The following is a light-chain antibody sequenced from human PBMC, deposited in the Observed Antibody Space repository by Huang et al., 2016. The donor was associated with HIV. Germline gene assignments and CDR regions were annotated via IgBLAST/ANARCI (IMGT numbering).Light chain of an antibody. Sequence: EIVLTQSPATLSLSPGESAALLCRASHSLGGNLAWYQQRRGHAPRLLIYDTSNRATGIPARFTGSGSGTDYTLTISGLEPEDFAVYYCQQRSDWPLTFGGGTKVDIK. V-gene: IGKV3-11*01. CDR1: HSLGGN. CDR3: QQRSDWPLT. J-gene: IGKJ4*01. CDR2: DTS.